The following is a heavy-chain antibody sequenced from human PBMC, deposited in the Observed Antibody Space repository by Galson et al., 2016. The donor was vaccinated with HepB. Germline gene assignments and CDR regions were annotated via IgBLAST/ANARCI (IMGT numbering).Heavy chain of an antibody. D-gene: IGHD6-13*01. V-gene: IGHV1-3*01. CDR2: INAANGNT. CDR3: ARGTIAAGAKGHHSGLDI. J-gene: IGHJ6*02. Sequence: SVKVSCKASGYSFSTYAMHWVRQAPGQRLEWMGWINAANGNTKYSQNFQDRVTITRDTSATTVYMELSSLRSEDTAVYFCARGTIAAGAKGHHSGLDIWGQGTTVTVSS. CDR1: GYSFSTYA.